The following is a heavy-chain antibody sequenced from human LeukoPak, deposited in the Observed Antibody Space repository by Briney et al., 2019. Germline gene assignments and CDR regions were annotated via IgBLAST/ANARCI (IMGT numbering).Heavy chain of an antibody. V-gene: IGHV3-72*01. CDR3: ARAYSSSSRTPGY. Sequence: PGGSLRLSCAASGFTFSSYAMSWVRQAPGKGLEWVGRTRNKADSCTTEYAASVKGRFTISREDSKNSLYLQMDSLKIEDTAVYYCARAYSSSSRTPGYWGQGTLVTVSS. J-gene: IGHJ4*02. CDR2: TRNKADSCTT. CDR1: GFTFSSYA. D-gene: IGHD6-6*01.